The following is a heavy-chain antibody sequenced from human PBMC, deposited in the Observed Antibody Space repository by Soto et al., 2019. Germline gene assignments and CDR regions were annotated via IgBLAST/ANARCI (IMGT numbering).Heavy chain of an antibody. V-gene: IGHV2-5*01. D-gene: IGHD5-12*01. Sequence: QITLKESGPTLMKPTQTLTLTCSFSGFSLSTHEVGVVWIRPPPGKALEWLALIYWNDDARYSPSLKNRLTITKDPSKNQVVLTMSNMDPVDTATYYCVHDGKLGYTGYDRFDDWGQGILVTVSS. J-gene: IGHJ4*02. CDR2: IYWNDDA. CDR3: VHDGKLGYTGYDRFDD. CDR1: GFSLSTHEVG.